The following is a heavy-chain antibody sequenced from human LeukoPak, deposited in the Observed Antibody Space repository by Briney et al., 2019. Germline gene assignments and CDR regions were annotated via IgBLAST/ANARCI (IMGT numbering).Heavy chain of an antibody. J-gene: IGHJ2*01. D-gene: IGHD2-15*01. Sequence: PSQTLCLTCTVSGGSISSGSYYWSWIRQPPGKGLEWIGEINHSGSTNYNPSLKSRVTISVDTSKNQFSLKLSSVTAADTAVYYSARGPDIVVVVAATQRYFDLWGRGTLVTVSS. V-gene: IGHV4-39*07. CDR1: GGSISSGSYY. CDR3: ARGPDIVVVVAATQRYFDL. CDR2: INHSGST.